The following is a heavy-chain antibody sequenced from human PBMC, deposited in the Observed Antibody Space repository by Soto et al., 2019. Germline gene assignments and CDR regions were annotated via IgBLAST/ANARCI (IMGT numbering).Heavy chain of an antibody. J-gene: IGHJ6*03. CDR2: TYYRSRWYN. CDR1: GDSVSSKSAA. Sequence: SQTLSLTCVISGDSVSSKSAAWNWIRQSPSRGLEWLGRTYYRSRWYNDYAVSVRSRITVNADTSKNQFSLHLNSVTPEDTAVYYCVGTSSLKWYYMAVSDKGTTVTGSS. D-gene: IGHD1-7*01. V-gene: IGHV6-1*01. CDR3: VGTSSLKWYYMAV.